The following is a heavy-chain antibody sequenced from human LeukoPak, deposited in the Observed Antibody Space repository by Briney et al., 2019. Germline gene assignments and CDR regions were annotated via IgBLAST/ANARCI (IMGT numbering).Heavy chain of an antibody. CDR3: ARAVNVGALDY. J-gene: IGHJ4*02. CDR2: IKQDGSET. V-gene: IGHV3-7*03. CDR1: GFTFTNYW. D-gene: IGHD1-26*01. Sequence: PGRSLRLSCAASGFTFTNYWMSWVRQAPGKGLEWVADIKQDGSETYYVDSVKGRFTISRDNAKNSLYLQMNSLRAEDTAVYYCARAVNVGALDYWGQGTLVTVSS.